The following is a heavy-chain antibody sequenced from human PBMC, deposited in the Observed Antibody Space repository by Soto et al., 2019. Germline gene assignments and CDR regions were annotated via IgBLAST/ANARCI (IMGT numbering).Heavy chain of an antibody. V-gene: IGHV3-30*18. CDR3: AKASHCNKGRCSLGLIGDRAFDI. CDR2: ISYDGSKK. Sequence: QARLVESGGGVVQPGRSLRLSCEASGLTFSAYGMHWVRQAPVKGLEWVATISYDGSKKYFGDSVKGQFTISRHNSKSTLYLEMNSLRTEDTAVYYCAKASHCNKGRCSLGLIGDRAFDIWGQGTMVTVSS. CDR1: GLTFSAYG. J-gene: IGHJ3*02. D-gene: IGHD2-8*01.